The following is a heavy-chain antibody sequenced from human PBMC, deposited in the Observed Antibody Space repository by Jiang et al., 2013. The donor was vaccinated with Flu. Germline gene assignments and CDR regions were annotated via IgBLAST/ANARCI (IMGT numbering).Heavy chain of an antibody. Sequence: GAEVKKPGSSVKVSCKASGGTFSSYAISWVRQAPGQGLEWMGRIIPILGIANYAQKFQGRVTITADKSTSTAYMELSSLRSEDTAVYYCATREGYCSSTSCYGEENWFDPWGQGTLVTVSS. V-gene: IGHV1-69*04. CDR2: IIPILGIA. D-gene: IGHD2-2*01. CDR1: GGTFSSYA. CDR3: ATREGYCSSTSCYGEENWFDP. J-gene: IGHJ5*02.